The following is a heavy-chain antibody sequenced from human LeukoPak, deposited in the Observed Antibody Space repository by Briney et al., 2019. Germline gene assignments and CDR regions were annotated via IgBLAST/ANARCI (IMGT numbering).Heavy chain of an antibody. V-gene: IGHV5-51*01. D-gene: IGHD2-15*01. Sequence: GESLKISWKGSGYSFTSYWIGWVRQMPGKGLEWMGIIYPGDSDTRYRPSFQGQVTISADKSISTAYLQWSSLKASDTAMYYCARSARGPYCSGGSCYADYWGQGTLVTVSS. CDR1: GYSFTSYW. CDR3: ARSARGPYCSGGSCYADY. CDR2: IYPGDSDT. J-gene: IGHJ4*02.